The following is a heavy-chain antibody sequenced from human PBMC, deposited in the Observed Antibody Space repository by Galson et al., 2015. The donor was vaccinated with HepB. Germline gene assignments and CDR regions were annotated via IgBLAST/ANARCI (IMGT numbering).Heavy chain of an antibody. CDR3: GGGKYSDYMSFRNSYYSMDV. V-gene: IGHV1-69*06. J-gene: IGHJ6*02. CDR1: GGIFSQYA. D-gene: IGHD6-25*01. Sequence: SVKVSCKASGGIFSQYAVSWVRQAPGQGLQWMGDIIPVFATANYAQEFQGRVTISVDKSTRTVYMELSNLRSEDTARYYCGGGKYSDYMSFRNSYYSMDVWGQGTTITVSS. CDR2: IIPVFATA.